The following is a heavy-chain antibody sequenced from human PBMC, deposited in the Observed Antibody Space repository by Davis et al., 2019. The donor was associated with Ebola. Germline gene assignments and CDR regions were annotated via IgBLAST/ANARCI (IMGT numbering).Heavy chain of an antibody. Sequence: SGPTLVKPTQTLTLTCTFSGFSLSTSGVGVGWIRQPPGKALEWLALIYWNDDKRYSPSLKSRLTITRDTSQNQVVLTMTNMDPVDTATYYCARTRSYFHFDYWGQGTLVTVSS. V-gene: IGHV2-5*01. CDR2: IYWNDDK. CDR1: GFSLSTSGVG. J-gene: IGHJ4*02. CDR3: ARTRSYFHFDY. D-gene: IGHD1-26*01.